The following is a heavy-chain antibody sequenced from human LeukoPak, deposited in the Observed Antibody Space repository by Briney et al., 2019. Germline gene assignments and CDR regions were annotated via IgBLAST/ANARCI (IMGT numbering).Heavy chain of an antibody. CDR2: MNPNSSNT. CDR3: ARAPRITMVRGVIYWFDP. V-gene: IGHV1-8*03. J-gene: IGHJ5*02. Sequence: ASVKVSCKASGYTFTSYDINWVRQATGQGLEWMGWMNPNSSNTGYAQKFQGRVTITRNTSISTAYMELSSLRSEDTAVYYCARAPRITMVRGVIYWFDPWGQGTLVTVSS. D-gene: IGHD3-10*01. CDR1: GYTFTSYD.